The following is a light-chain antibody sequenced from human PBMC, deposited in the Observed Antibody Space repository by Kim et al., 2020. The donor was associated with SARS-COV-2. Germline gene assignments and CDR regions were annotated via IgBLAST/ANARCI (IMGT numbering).Light chain of an antibody. CDR3: QSADSSGTDWV. V-gene: IGLV3-25*03. J-gene: IGLJ3*02. CDR2: KDS. Sequence: PGQTARITCSGDALPKQYAYWYQQKPGQAPVLVIYKDSERPSGIPERFSGSSSGTTVTLTISGVQAEDEADYYCQSADSSGTDWVFGGGTKLTVL. CDR1: ALPKQY.